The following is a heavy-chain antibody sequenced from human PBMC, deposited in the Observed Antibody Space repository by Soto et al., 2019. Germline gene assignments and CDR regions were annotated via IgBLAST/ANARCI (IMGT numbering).Heavy chain of an antibody. CDR1: GGSISSGDYY. CDR3: ARVVIVDIVATIWAPGWFDP. V-gene: IGHV4-30-4*01. Sequence: QVQLQESGPGLVKPSQTLSLTCTVSGGSISSGDYYWSWMRQPPGKGLEWIGYIYYSGSTYYNPSLKGRVTISVDTSKNQFSLKLSSVTAADTAVYYCARVVIVDIVATIWAPGWFDPWGQGTLVTVSS. D-gene: IGHD5-12*01. CDR2: IYYSGST. J-gene: IGHJ5*02.